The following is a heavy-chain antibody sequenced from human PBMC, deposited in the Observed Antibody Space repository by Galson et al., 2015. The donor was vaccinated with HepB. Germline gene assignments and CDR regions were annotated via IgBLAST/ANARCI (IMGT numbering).Heavy chain of an antibody. CDR1: GGTFSSYA. D-gene: IGHD2-15*01. CDR2: IIPIFGTA. V-gene: IGHV1-69*13. CDR3: ARDPPYCSGGSCSDALDI. J-gene: IGHJ3*02. Sequence: SVKVSCKASGGTFSSYAISWVRQAPGQGLEWMGGIIPIFGTANYAQKFQGRATITADESTSTAYMELSSLRSEDTAVYYCARDPPYCSGGSCSDALDIWGQGTMVTVSS.